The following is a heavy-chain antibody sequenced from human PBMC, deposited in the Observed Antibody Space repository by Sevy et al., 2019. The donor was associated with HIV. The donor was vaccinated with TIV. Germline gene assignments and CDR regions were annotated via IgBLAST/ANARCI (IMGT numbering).Heavy chain of an antibody. V-gene: IGHV4-31*03. CDR3: ARGGGYCSGGSCYSLDYYYYMDV. CDR2: IYYSGST. J-gene: IGHJ6*03. D-gene: IGHD2-15*01. CDR1: GGSISSGGYY. Sequence: SKTLSLTCTVSGGSISSGGYYWSWIRQHPGKGLEWIGYIYYSGSTYYNPSLKSRVTISVDTSKNQFSLKLSSVTAADQAVYYCARGGGYCSGGSCYSLDYYYYMDVWGKGTTVTVSS.